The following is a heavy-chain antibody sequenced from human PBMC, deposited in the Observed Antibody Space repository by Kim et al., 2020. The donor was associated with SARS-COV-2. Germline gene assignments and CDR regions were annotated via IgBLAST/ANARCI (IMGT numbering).Heavy chain of an antibody. V-gene: IGHV1-69*13. CDR2: IIPIFGTA. Sequence: SVKVSCKASGGTFSSYAISWVRQAPGQGLEWMGGIIPIFGTANYAQKFQGRVTITADESTSTAYMELSSLRSEDTAVYYCARDGLVQLWLSGWFDPWGQGTLVTVSS. CDR1: GGTFSSYA. CDR3: ARDGLVQLWLSGWFDP. D-gene: IGHD5-18*01. J-gene: IGHJ5*02.